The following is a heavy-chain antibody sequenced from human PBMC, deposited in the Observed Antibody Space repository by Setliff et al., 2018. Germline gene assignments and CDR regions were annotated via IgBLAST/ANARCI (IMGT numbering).Heavy chain of an antibody. CDR1: GFTFSSYA. CDR2: ISGSGGST. V-gene: IGHV3-23*01. Sequence: GGSLRLSCAASGFTFSSYAMSWFGQAPGKGLEWVSAISGSGGSTYYADSVKGRFTISRDNSKNTLYLHMNSLRAEDTAVYYCLKHRVRQLGILSWYFDLWGRGTLVTGS. J-gene: IGHJ2*01. CDR3: LKHRVRQLGILSWYFDL. D-gene: IGHD7-27*01.